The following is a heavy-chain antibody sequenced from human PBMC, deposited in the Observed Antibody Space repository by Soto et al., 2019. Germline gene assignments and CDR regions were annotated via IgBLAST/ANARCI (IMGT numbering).Heavy chain of an antibody. V-gene: IGHV3-33*01. J-gene: IGHJ4*02. Sequence: LSLTCAASGFTFSSYGMHWVRQAPGKGLEWVAVIWYDGSNKYYADSVKGRFTISRDNSKNTLYLQMNSLRAEDTAVYYCARDGDCSSTSCEYYFDYWGQGTLVTVSS. CDR1: GFTFSSYG. D-gene: IGHD2-2*01. CDR2: IWYDGSNK. CDR3: ARDGDCSSTSCEYYFDY.